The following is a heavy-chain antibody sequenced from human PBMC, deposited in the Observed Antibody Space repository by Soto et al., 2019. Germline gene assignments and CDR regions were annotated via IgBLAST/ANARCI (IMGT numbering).Heavy chain of an antibody. V-gene: IGHV2-26*01. CDR2: IFSNDEK. CDR1: GFSLSNARMG. D-gene: IGHD3-10*01. Sequence: QVTLKESGPVLVKPTETLTLTCTVSGFSLSNARMGVSWIRQPPGKALEWLAHIFSNDEKSYSTSLKSRLTISKDTSKSQVVLTMTNMDPVDTATYYCARIRRVWFGEPSDYWGQGTLVTVSS. CDR3: ARIRRVWFGEPSDY. J-gene: IGHJ4*02.